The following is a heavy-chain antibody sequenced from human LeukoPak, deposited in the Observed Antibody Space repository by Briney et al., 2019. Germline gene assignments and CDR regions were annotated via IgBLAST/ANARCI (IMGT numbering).Heavy chain of an antibody. V-gene: IGHV4-34*01. CDR2: IYSGSA. CDR3: VRERTEGYYDNSGSFDY. Sequence: SETLSLTCAVYGGSFSGYYWSWIRQPPGKGLEWLGSIYSGSAYYNVPLMSRVVLSVDTSKNQFSLKLTSVTAADTAMYFCVRERTEGYYDNSGSFDYWGQGILVTVSS. D-gene: IGHD3-22*01. CDR1: GGSFSGYY. J-gene: IGHJ4*02.